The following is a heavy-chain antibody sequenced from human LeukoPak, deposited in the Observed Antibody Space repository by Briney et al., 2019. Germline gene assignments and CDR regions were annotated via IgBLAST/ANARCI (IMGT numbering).Heavy chain of an antibody. V-gene: IGHV4-34*01. D-gene: IGHD3-10*01. CDR2: INHSGST. CDR3: ASGGHMVRGVSHDY. J-gene: IGHJ4*02. Sequence: SETLSLTCAVYGGSFSGYYWSWIRQPPGKGLEWIGEINHSGSTNYNPSLKSRVTISVDTSKNQFSLKLCSVTGGGTAAYYCASGGHMVRGVSHDYWGQGTLVTVSS. CDR1: GGSFSGYY.